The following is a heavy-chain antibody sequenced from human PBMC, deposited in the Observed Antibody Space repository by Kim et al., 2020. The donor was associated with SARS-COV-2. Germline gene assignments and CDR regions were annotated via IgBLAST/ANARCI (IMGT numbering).Heavy chain of an antibody. Sequence: GGSLRLSCAASGFTFSSYAMHWVRQAPGKGLEWVAVISYDGSNKYYADSVKGRFTISRDNSKNTLYLQMNSLRAEDTAVYYCARGGGDYVVVHDAFDIWGQGTMVTVSS. V-gene: IGHV3-30-3*01. J-gene: IGHJ3*02. CDR3: ARGGGDYVVVHDAFDI. CDR2: ISYDGSNK. CDR1: GFTFSSYA. D-gene: IGHD4-17*01.